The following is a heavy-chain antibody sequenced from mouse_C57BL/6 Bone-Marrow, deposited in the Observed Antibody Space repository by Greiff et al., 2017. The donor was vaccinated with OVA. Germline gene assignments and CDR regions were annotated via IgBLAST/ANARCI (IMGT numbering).Heavy chain of an antibody. J-gene: IGHJ2*01. CDR2: IRNKANNHAT. V-gene: IGHV6-6*01. Sequence: EVQLVESGGGLVQPGGSMKLSCAASGFTFSDAWMDWVRQSPEKGLEWVAEIRNKANNHATYYAESVKGRFTISSDDSKSSVYLQMNSLRAEDTGIYYCTSFTTVVARDYWGQGTTLTVSS. D-gene: IGHD1-1*01. CDR3: TSFTTVVARDY. CDR1: GFTFSDAW.